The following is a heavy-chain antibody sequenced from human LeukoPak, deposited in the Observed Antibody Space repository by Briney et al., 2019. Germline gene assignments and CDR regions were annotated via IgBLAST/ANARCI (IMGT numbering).Heavy chain of an antibody. V-gene: IGHV4-39*01. CDR1: GGSISSTSYY. CDR2: IYYSGST. Sequence: KPSETLSLTCTVSGGSISSTSYYWGWIRQPPGKGLEWIGNIYYSGSTYYNPSLKSRVTISVDTTKNQFSLKLSSVTAADTAVYYCARQGIAVAGTFRKYYFDYWGQGTLVTVSS. J-gene: IGHJ4*02. CDR3: ARQGIAVAGTFRKYYFDY. D-gene: IGHD6-19*01.